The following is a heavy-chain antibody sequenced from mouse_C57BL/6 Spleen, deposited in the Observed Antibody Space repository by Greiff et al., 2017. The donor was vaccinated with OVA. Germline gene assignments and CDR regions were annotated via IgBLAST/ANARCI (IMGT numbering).Heavy chain of an antibody. J-gene: IGHJ3*01. Sequence: EVQLQQSGPELVKPGASVKISCKASGYTFTDYYMNWVTQSPGKSLEWIGDINPTNGGTSYNQKFKGKATLTVDKSSSTAYMELRSLTSEDAAVYYCAIETIYYEYEAWFAYWGQGTLVTVS. CDR1: GYTFTDYY. V-gene: IGHV1-26*01. CDR2: INPTNGGT. CDR3: AIETIYYEYEAWFAY. D-gene: IGHD2-4*01.